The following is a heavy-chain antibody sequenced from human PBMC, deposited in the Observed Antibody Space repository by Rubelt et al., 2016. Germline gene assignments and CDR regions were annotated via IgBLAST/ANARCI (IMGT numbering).Heavy chain of an antibody. CDR3: ARDNNWRIDY. V-gene: IGHV3-7*03. Sequence: GGGLVQPGGSLRLSCAASELTLSGYWMSWVRQDPGNGLEWVANIKQDGTAKYYVDSVKGRFTISRDNAKNSLYLQMNSLRAEDTAVYYCARDNNWRIDYWGQGTLVTVSS. CDR1: ELTLSGYW. D-gene: IGHD1-20*01. CDR2: IKQDGTAK. J-gene: IGHJ4*02.